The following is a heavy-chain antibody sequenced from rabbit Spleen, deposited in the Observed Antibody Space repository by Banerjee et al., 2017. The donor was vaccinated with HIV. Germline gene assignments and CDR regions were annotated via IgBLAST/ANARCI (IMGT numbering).Heavy chain of an antibody. J-gene: IGHJ4*01. CDR3: VREVAVKFNL. CDR2: IDLLFGTT. V-gene: IGHV1S47*01. D-gene: IGHD4-1*01. CDR1: GFDFSRTG. Sequence: QEQLEESAGGLVQPGGSLKLSCKASGFDFSRTGVSWVRQAPGKGLEWIGYIDLLFGTTYYANRVNGRFTISSHSAQNTLYLQLNSLTAADTATYFCVREVAVKFNLWGPGTLVTVS.